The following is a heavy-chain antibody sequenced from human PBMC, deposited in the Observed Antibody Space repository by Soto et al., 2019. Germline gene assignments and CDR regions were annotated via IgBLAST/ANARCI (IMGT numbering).Heavy chain of an antibody. J-gene: IGHJ4*02. CDR1: GYSFTSYA. CDR2: INAGNGNT. D-gene: IGHD1-7*01. Sequence: XSVKVSCKASGYSFTSYAMHWVRQAPGQRLEWMGWINAGNGNTKYSQKFQGRVTITRDTSASTAYMELSSLRSEDTAVYYCARGESPGAFRRGTPLDYWGQGTLVTVPQ. V-gene: IGHV1-3*01. CDR3: ARGESPGAFRRGTPLDY.